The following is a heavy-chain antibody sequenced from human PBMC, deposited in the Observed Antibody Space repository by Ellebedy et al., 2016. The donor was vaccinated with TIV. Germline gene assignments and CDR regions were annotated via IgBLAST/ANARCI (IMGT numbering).Heavy chain of an antibody. CDR3: AKSHDSSGYHYVGAFDI. CDR1: GFTFSSYA. V-gene: IGHV3-23*01. D-gene: IGHD3-22*01. Sequence: GGSLRLFCAASGFTFSSYAMGWVRQAPGKGLEWVSVISGSGGNTYYADSVKGRFTISRDNSKNTLYFQMNSLRAEDTAVYYCAKSHDSSGYHYVGAFDIWGQGTMVTVSS. CDR2: ISGSGGNT. J-gene: IGHJ3*02.